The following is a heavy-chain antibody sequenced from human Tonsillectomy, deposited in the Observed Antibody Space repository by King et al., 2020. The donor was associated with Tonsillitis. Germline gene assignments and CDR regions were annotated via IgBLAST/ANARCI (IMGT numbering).Heavy chain of an antibody. D-gene: IGHD1-20*01. CDR2: ISGSGGST. Sequence: VQLVESGGGLVQPGGSLRLSCAASGFTFSSYAMNWVRQAPGKGLEWVAGISGSGGSTYYADSVKGRFTISRDNSKNTLYVQINSLRAEDTAVYYCAKQNNWRTHYYFDYWGQGTLVTVSS. V-gene: IGHV3-23*04. CDR3: AKQNNWRTHYYFDY. CDR1: GFTFSSYA. J-gene: IGHJ4*02.